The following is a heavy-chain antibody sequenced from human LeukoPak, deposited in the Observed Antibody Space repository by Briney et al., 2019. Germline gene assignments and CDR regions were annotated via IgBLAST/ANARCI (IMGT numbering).Heavy chain of an antibody. CDR2: ISSSSSYI. Sequence: GALRLSCAASGFTFSSYSMNWVRQAPGKGLEWVSFISSSSSYIYYAESVKGRFTISRDNAKNSLYLQMNSLRAEDTAVYYCARCPYRYYDSSGYSNRFDYWGQGTLVTVSS. CDR1: GFTFSSYS. V-gene: IGHV3-21*01. CDR3: ARCPYRYYDSSGYSNRFDY. D-gene: IGHD3-22*01. J-gene: IGHJ4*02.